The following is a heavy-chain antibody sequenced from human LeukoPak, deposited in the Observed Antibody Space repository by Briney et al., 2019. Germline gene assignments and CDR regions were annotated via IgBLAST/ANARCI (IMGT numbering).Heavy chain of an antibody. CDR2: IYTSGST. CDR3: AREDPCSGGSCGGYNWFDP. Sequence: PSETLSLTCTVSGGSISSYYWSRIRQPAGKGLEWIGRIYTSGSTNYNPSLKSRVTMSVDTSKNQFSLKLSSVTAADTAVYYCAREDPCSGGSCGGYNWFDPWGQGTLVTVSS. D-gene: IGHD2-15*01. J-gene: IGHJ5*02. CDR1: GGSISSYY. V-gene: IGHV4-4*07.